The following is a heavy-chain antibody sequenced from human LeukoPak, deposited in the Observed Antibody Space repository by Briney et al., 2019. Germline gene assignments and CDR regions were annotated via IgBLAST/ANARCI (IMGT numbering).Heavy chain of an antibody. Sequence: GGSLRLSCAASGFTFSSYSMNWVRQAPGKGLEWVSSISSSSTTIHYADSVKGRFTISRDNAKNSLYLQMNSLRAEDTAVYYCARDGGKGRYDILTGYYGEDFDYWGQGTLVTVSS. CDR2: ISSSSTTI. CDR3: ARDGGKGRYDILTGYYGEDFDY. D-gene: IGHD3-9*01. J-gene: IGHJ4*02. CDR1: GFTFSSYS. V-gene: IGHV3-48*04.